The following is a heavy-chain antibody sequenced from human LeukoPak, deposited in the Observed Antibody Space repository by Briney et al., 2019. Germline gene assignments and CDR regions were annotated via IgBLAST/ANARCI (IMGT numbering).Heavy chain of an antibody. Sequence: PGGSLRLSCAASGXIFSTYAVDWVRQAPGKGLEWVSSISPSSDYIHYADSVRGRFTISRDNAKNSLYLQMHSLSAEDTAVYYCARGRGTFGLYFFDYWGQGTLVTVSS. J-gene: IGHJ4*02. D-gene: IGHD3-16*01. CDR2: ISPSSDYI. CDR1: GXIFSTYA. CDR3: ARGRGTFGLYFFDY. V-gene: IGHV3-21*01.